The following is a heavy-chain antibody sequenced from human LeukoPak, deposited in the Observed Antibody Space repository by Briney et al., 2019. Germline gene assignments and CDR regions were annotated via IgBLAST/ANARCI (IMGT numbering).Heavy chain of an antibody. CDR3: ARDGTTTRYYFDY. V-gene: IGHV4-31*03. CDR2: IYYSGST. J-gene: IGHJ4*02. CDR1: GGSISSGGYY. Sequence: KPSETLSLTCTVSGGSISSGGYYWSWIRQHPGKGLGWIGYIYYSGSTYYNPSLKSRVTISVDTSKNQFSLKLSSVTAADTAVYYCARDGTTTRYYFDYWGQGTLVTVSS. D-gene: IGHD1-1*01.